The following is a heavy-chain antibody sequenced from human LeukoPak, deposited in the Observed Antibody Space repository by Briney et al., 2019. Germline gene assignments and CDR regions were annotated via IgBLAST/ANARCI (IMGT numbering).Heavy chain of an antibody. CDR2: ISAYNGNT. Sequence: ASVTVSCKASGYTFTSYGISWVRQAPGQGLEWMGWISAYNGNTNYAQKLQGRVTMTTDTSTSTAYMELRSLRSDDTAVYYCARVGPNLTAYYDILTGTVGYYFDYWGQGTLVTVSS. D-gene: IGHD3-9*01. CDR1: GYTFTSYG. CDR3: ARVGPNLTAYYDILTGTVGYYFDY. V-gene: IGHV1-18*01. J-gene: IGHJ4*02.